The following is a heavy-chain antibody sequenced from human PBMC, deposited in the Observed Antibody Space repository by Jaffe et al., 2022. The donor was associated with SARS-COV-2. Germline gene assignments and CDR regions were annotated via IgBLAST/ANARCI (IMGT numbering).Heavy chain of an antibody. J-gene: IGHJ4*02. CDR2: IKSTTDGGTT. Sequence: EVQLVESGGGLVKPGGSLRLSCAASGFTFSNAWMSWVRQAPGKGLEWVGRIKSTTDGGTTDYAAPVKGRFTISRYDSKTTLYLQMNSLKTEDTAVYYCTTGWGGSGSRHDYWGQGTLVTVSS. CDR3: TTGWGGSGSRHDY. D-gene: IGHD3-10*01. CDR1: GFTFSNAW. V-gene: IGHV3-15*01.